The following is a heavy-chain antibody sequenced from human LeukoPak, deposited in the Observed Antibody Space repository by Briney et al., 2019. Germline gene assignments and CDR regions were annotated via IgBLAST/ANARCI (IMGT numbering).Heavy chain of an antibody. CDR1: GGSISGYF. D-gene: IGHD3-10*01. V-gene: IGHV4-59*08. CDR2: IHYSGST. J-gene: IGHJ4*02. Sequence: SETLSLTCTVSGGSISGYFWSWIRQPPGKGLEWIGYIHYSGSTNYNPSLNSRVTISVDTSKNQFSLRLSTVTAADTAVYYCARYGITIVRGGKYYFDSWGQGTLVTVSS. CDR3: ARYGITIVRGGKYYFDS.